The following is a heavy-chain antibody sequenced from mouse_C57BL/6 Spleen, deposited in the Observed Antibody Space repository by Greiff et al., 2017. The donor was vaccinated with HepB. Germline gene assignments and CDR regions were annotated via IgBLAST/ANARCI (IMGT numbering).Heavy chain of an antibody. Sequence: QVQLKQPGAELVKPGASVKLSCKASGYTFTSYWMHWVKQRPGQGLEWIGMIHPNSGSTYYNETFKSKPTLTGDKSSSIASMPLSSLTSEDSAVCDCARFVLTGTIDYWGQGTTLTVSS. CDR2: IHPNSGST. D-gene: IGHD4-1*01. CDR1: GYTFTSYW. CDR3: ARFVLTGTIDY. J-gene: IGHJ2*01. V-gene: IGHV1-64*01.